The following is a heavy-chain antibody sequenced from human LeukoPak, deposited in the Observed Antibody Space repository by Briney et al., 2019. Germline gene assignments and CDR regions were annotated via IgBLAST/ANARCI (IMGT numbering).Heavy chain of an antibody. J-gene: IGHJ4*02. CDR3: ASREDYGSDY. CDR2: ISTSGSST. CDR1: GFTFSNYG. D-gene: IGHD4-17*01. V-gene: IGHV3-21*01. Sequence: GGSLRLSCAASGFTFSNYGMNWVRQAPGKGLERVSAISTSGSSTYYADSVKGRFTISRDNAKNSLYLQMNSLRAEDTAVYYCASREDYGSDYWGQGTLVTVSS.